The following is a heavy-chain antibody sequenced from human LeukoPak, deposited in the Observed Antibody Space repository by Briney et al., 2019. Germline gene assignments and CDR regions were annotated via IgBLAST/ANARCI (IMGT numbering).Heavy chain of an antibody. CDR2: ISAYNGNT. J-gene: IGHJ4*02. CDR3: ARDRESITIFGVVIMGYFDY. D-gene: IGHD3-3*01. V-gene: IGHV1-18*01. CDR1: GYTFTSYG. Sequence: GASVKVSCKASGYTFTSYGISWVQQAPGQGLEWMGWISAYNGNTNYAQKFQGRVTMTRDTSTSTVYMELSSLRSGDTAVYYCARDRESITIFGVVIMGYFDYWGQGTLVTVSS.